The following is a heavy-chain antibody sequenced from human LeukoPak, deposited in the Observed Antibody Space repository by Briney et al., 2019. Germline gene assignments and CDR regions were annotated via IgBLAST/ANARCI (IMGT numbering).Heavy chain of an antibody. Sequence: TGRSLRLSCAASGFTFDDYAMHWVRQAPGKGLEWVSGISWNSGSIGYADSVKGRFTISRGNAKNSLYLQMNSLRAEDMALYYCAKDISAAADDAFDIWGQGTMVTVSS. V-gene: IGHV3-9*03. J-gene: IGHJ3*02. CDR2: ISWNSGSI. CDR1: GFTFDDYA. CDR3: AKDISAAADDAFDI. D-gene: IGHD2-2*01.